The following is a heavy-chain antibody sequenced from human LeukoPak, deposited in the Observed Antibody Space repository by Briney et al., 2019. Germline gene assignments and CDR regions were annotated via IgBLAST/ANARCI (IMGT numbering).Heavy chain of an antibody. CDR1: GYSISSGYY. CDR2: IYHSGST. V-gene: IGHV4-38-2*01. J-gene: IGHJ4*02. D-gene: IGHD2-2*01. CDR3: ARHEPASGYY. Sequence: KPSETLSLTCAVSGYSISSGYYWGWIRQPPGKGLEWIGSIYHSGSTYYNPSLKSRVTISVDTSKNQFSLKLSSVTAADTAVYYCARHEPASGYYWGQGTLVAVSS.